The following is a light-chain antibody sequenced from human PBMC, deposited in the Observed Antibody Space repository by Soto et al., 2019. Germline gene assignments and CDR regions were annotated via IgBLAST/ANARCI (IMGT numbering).Light chain of an antibody. J-gene: IGKJ2*01. CDR3: QQYGSSPPYT. Sequence: EIVLTQSPGTLSLSQGERATLSCRASQSVSSSYLAWYQQKPCQAPRLLIYGASSRATGIPDRFSGSGSGTDFTLTISRLEPEDFAVYYCQQYGSSPPYTFGQGHKLEIK. V-gene: IGKV3-20*01. CDR1: QSVSSSY. CDR2: GAS.